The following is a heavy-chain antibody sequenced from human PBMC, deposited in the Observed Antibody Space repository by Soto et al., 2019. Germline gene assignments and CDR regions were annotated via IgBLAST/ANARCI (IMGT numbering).Heavy chain of an antibody. Sequence: QIQLVQSEAEVKRPGASVRVSCKGSGYSFRDYGVSWVRQAPGQGLEWMGWISAYTGDTHYARKFQGTPTMTTDISTSTAYMELRSLRSDDTAFYYCARAPVYGDHDFWGQGTLVTVSS. CDR3: ARAPVYGDHDF. V-gene: IGHV1-18*01. D-gene: IGHD4-17*01. J-gene: IGHJ4*02. CDR2: ISAYTGDT. CDR1: GYSFRDYG.